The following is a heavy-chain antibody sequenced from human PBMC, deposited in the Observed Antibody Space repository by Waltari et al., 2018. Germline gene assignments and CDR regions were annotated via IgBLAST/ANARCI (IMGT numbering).Heavy chain of an antibody. V-gene: IGHV4-4*02. CDR2: VHQSGRS. J-gene: IGHJ4*02. D-gene: IGHD2-15*01. Sequence: QVQLQESGPGLVKPSWTLSLTCTVSGASISNNFFWSWVRQSPGKGLEWIGQVHQSGRSNYNPSLESRVTVSMDTSKNQFSLRVTSVTAADTAIYYCASDRGRGLYLDSWGQGTLVTVSP. CDR1: GASISNNFF. CDR3: ASDRGRGLYLDS.